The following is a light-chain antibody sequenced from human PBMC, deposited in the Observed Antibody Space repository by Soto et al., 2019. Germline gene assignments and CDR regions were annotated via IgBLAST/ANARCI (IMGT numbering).Light chain of an antibody. CDR2: SNN. J-gene: IGLJ1*01. Sequence: QSVLTQPPSASGTPGQRVSIPCSGSRSNIGSNTVNWYQQLPGTAPKVLIYSNNQRPSGVPDRFSGSKSGTSASLAISGLQSEDEADYYCAAWDDGLNGFWVFGTGTKVTVL. V-gene: IGLV1-44*01. CDR3: AAWDDGLNGFWV. CDR1: RSNIGSNT.